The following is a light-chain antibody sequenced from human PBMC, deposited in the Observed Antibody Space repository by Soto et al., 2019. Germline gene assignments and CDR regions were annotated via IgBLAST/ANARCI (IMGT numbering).Light chain of an antibody. V-gene: IGKV3-20*01. CDR3: QQYDSSLYT. CDR1: QSVSSSY. J-gene: IGKJ2*01. Sequence: EIVLTQSPGTLSLSPGERATLSCRASQSVSSSYVAWYQQKPGQAPRLLIYGASSRATGIPDRFSGSGSGTDFPLSISRLEPEDCAVYYCQQYDSSLYTFGQGTKLEIK. CDR2: GAS.